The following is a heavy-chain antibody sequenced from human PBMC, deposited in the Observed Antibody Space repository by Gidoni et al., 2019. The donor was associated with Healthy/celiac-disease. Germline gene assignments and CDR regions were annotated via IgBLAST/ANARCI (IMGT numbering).Heavy chain of an antibody. CDR2: ISSSSSYI. Sequence: EVQLVEPGGGLVKPGGSLRLSWTASGFTFSSYSMNWVRQVPGKGLEWVSSISSSSSYIYYADSVKGRFTISRDNAKNSLYLQMNSLRAEDTAVYYCARNPDYYFDYWGQGTLVTVSS. J-gene: IGHJ4*02. CDR1: GFTFSSYS. V-gene: IGHV3-21*01. CDR3: ARNPDYYFDY.